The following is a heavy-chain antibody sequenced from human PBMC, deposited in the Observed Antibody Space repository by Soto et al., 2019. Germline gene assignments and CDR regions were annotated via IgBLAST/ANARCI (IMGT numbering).Heavy chain of an antibody. CDR3: AREGSSGPFDF. V-gene: IGHV3-11*05. J-gene: IGHJ4*02. CDR2: ISGNGLYK. CDR1: GFSFSDYY. D-gene: IGHD6-25*01. Sequence: GGSLRLSCSASGFSFSDYYMDWIRHTPGRGLEWLSYISGNGLYKIYADSMEGRFTISRDNAKNSVYLQLTNLGADDTAVYYCAREGSSGPFDFWGQGALVTVSS.